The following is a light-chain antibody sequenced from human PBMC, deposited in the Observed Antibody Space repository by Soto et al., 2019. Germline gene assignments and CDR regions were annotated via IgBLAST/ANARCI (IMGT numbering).Light chain of an antibody. CDR2: GAS. J-gene: IGKJ1*01. CDR1: QSVSSY. Sequence: ETVMTQSPATLSVSPGEGAVLSCRASQSVSSYVAWYQQRPGQAPRVLIYGASTRATGIPIRFSGSGSGTEFTLTIGSLQSEDSAVYYCQQYKDWPKTFGQGTKVEI. V-gene: IGKV3-15*01. CDR3: QQYKDWPKT.